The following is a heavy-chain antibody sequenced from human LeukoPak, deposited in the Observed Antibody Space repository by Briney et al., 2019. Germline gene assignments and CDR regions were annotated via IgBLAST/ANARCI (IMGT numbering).Heavy chain of an antibody. Sequence: SVKVTCKVSGGSFSSYAISWVRQAPGPGLECMGRIISFFCTANYAQKFQGSVTITAHEPTSTAYMELSSLRSEDTAVYYCARDSGEGATLGGQGTLVTVSS. V-gene: IGHV1-69*13. J-gene: IGHJ4*02. CDR2: IISFFCTA. CDR3: ARDSGEGATL. D-gene: IGHD1-26*01. CDR1: GGSFSSYA.